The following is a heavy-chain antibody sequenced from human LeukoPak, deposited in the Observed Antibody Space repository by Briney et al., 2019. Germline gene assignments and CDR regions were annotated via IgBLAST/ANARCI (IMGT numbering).Heavy chain of an antibody. CDR1: GGSFSGYY. V-gene: IGHV4-34*01. J-gene: IGHJ2*01. D-gene: IGHD4-23*01. Sequence: SETLSPTCAVYGGSFSGYYWSWIRQPPGKGLEWIGEINHSGSTNYNPSLKGRVTISVDTSKNQFSLKLSSVTAADTAVYYCARVRWRYFDLWGRGTLVTVSS. CDR3: ARVRWRYFDL. CDR2: INHSGST.